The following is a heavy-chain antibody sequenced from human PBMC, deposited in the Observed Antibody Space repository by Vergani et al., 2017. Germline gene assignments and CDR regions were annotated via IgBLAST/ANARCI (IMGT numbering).Heavy chain of an antibody. CDR2: ISGSGGNT. J-gene: IGHJ6*02. D-gene: IGHD2-21*01. CDR3: AKARDPNCKGGNCYSYYYGLDL. V-gene: IGHV3-23*04. CDR1: GFTFSSYA. Sequence: VQLVESGGNVVQSGTSLRLSCGASGFTFSSYAMTWVRLAPGKGLQWVSAISGSGGNTFYTDSVKGRFTISRDNSKDTLYLQMNSLRVEDTAIYYCAKARDPNCKGGNCYSYYYGLDLWGQGTTVTVSS.